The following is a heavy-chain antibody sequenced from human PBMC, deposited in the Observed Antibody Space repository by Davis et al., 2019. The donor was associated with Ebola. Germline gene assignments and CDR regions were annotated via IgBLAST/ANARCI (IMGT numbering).Heavy chain of an antibody. J-gene: IGHJ6*04. CDR3: AKSGLSFGVVKYHYGMDV. CDR1: GFTFSDCD. Sequence: GGSLRLSCAASGFTFSDCDMSWVRQAPGKGLHWVSAIGRGDDTYYADSVKGRFTISRDNSKKTLYLQMNSLRAEDTAVYYCAKSGLSFGVVKYHYGMDVWGKGTTVTVSS. D-gene: IGHD3-3*01. V-gene: IGHV3-23*01. CDR2: IGRGDDT.